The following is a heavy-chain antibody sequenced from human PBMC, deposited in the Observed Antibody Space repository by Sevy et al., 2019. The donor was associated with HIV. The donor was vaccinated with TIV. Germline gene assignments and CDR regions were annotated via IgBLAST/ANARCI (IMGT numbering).Heavy chain of an antibody. J-gene: IGHJ5*02. D-gene: IGHD3-22*01. CDR3: AGSGGAYDTWFDP. CDR1: GFTFSSYE. CDR2: ITSGGTNS. Sequence: GGSLRLSCAASGFTFSSYEMNWVRQAPGKGLEWVSYITSGGTNSYYGDSVKGRFTISRDNAKNSLYLQMNSLRVEDTAIYYCAGSGGAYDTWFDPWGQGALVTVSS. V-gene: IGHV3-48*03.